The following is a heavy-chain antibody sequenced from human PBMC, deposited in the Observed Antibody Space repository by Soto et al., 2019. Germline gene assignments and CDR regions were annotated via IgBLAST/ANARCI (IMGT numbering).Heavy chain of an antibody. CDR3: TRGYGDYVRDY. V-gene: IGHV3-73*01. CDR2: IRSKANNYAT. Sequence: EVQLVESGGGLVQPGKSLELSCAVSGFTFSGSAMHWVRQASGKGLEWVGRIRSKANNYATAYAASVKGRFTISRDDSKNTAYLQMNSLKSEDTAVYYCTRGYGDYVRDYWGQGTLVTVSS. D-gene: IGHD4-17*01. CDR1: GFTFSGSA. J-gene: IGHJ4*02.